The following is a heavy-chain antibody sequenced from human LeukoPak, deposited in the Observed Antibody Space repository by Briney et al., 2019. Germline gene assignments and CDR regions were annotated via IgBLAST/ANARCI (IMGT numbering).Heavy chain of an antibody. CDR2: IKQDGSNK. CDR3: ARDRYRGPDY. J-gene: IGHJ4*02. D-gene: IGHD1-26*01. Sequence: GGSLRLSCATSGFSFNTYWMSWVRQAPGKGLEWVANIKQDGSNKYYVDSVKGRFTTSRDNALYSLYLQMNSLRAKDTAIYYCARDRYRGPDYWGQGTLVTVSS. V-gene: IGHV3-7*01. CDR1: GFSFNTYW.